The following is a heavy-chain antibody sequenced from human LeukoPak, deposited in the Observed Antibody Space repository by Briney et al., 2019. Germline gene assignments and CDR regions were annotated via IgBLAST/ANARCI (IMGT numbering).Heavy chain of an antibody. J-gene: IGHJ5*02. CDR2: IYYSGGT. CDR3: ARHDGDYPNWFDP. CDR1: GGSISSYY. Sequence: SETLSLTCTVSGGSISSYYWSWIRQPPGKGLEWIGYIYYSGGTNYNPSLKSRVTMSVDTSKNQFSLKLSSVTAADTAVYYCARHDGDYPNWFDPWGQGTLVTVSS. D-gene: IGHD4-17*01. V-gene: IGHV4-59*01.